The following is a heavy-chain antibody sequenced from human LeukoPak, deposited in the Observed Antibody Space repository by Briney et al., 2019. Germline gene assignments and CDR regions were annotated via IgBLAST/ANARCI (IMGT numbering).Heavy chain of an antibody. D-gene: IGHD3-22*01. CDR2: INPNSGGT. V-gene: IGHV1-2*02. CDR1: GYIFTDYY. J-gene: IGHJ4*02. Sequence: GASVKVSCKASGYIFTDYYMHWVRQAPGQGLEWMGWINPNSGGTNYAQKFQGRVTMTRDTSISTAYMELSRLRSDDTAVYYCAGDSSGYNNFDYWGQGTLVTVSS. CDR3: AGDSSGYNNFDY.